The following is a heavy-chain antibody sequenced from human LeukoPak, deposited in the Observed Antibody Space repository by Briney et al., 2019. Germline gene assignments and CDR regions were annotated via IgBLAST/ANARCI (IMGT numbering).Heavy chain of an antibody. CDR1: GCTFISYV. J-gene: IGHJ5*02. Sequence: ASVKVSCKASGCTFISYVISWVRQAPGQGLEGLGRIIPIFGIANYARKFQGRVTITADKSTSTAYMELSSLRSEDTAVYYCAIGYSSSWYGGSWFDPWGQGTLVTVSS. CDR2: IIPIFGIA. D-gene: IGHD6-13*01. CDR3: AIGYSSSWYGGSWFDP. V-gene: IGHV1-69*04.